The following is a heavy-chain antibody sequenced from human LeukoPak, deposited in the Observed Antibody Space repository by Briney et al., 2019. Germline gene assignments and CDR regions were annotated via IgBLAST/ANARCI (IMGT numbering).Heavy chain of an antibody. J-gene: IGHJ6*02. CDR2: IYPRDGST. CDR1: GYTFTSNY. Sequence: ASVKVSCKASGYTFTSNYIHWVRQAPGQGLEWMGMIYPRDGSTSYAQKFQGRVTVTRDTSTSTVHMELSGLRSEDTAVYYCARGLLMDVWGQGTTVTVSS. V-gene: IGHV1-46*01. CDR3: ARGLLMDV.